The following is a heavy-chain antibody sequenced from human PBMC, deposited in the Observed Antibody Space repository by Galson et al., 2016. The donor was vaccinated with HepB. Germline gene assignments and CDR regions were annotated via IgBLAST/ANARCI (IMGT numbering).Heavy chain of an antibody. CDR3: ARGVTGTPYFDF. CDR2: IYKTGNT. J-gene: IGHJ4*02. V-gene: IGHV4-59*01. D-gene: IGHD2-21*02. CDR1: GGSISSYF. Sequence: ETLSLTCNVSGGSISSYFWSWVRQPPGKGLEWIGYIYKTGNTNYSPSLKSRVTVSVDTSKNQFSLELRSMTAADTAIYYCARGVTGTPYFDFWGQGALLTVSS.